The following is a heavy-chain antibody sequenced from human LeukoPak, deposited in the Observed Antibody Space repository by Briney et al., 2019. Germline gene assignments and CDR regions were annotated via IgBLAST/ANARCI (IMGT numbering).Heavy chain of an antibody. J-gene: IGHJ4*02. D-gene: IGHD3-16*01. CDR2: LYYSGST. Sequence: PSETLSLTCTVSGGSISSSSYYWGWVRQPPGKGLEWIGSLYYSGSTFYNPSLKSRVTISVDTSKNQFALKLTSVTAADTAVYYCARHGIDEGDFDYWGQVTLVTVSS. V-gene: IGHV4-39*01. CDR1: GGSISSSSYY. CDR3: ARHGIDEGDFDY.